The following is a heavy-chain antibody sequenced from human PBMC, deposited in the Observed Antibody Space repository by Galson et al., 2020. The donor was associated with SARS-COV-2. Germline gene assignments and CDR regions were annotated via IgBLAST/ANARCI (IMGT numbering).Heavy chain of an antibody. V-gene: IGHV4-30-2*01. CDR3: ARDGYCSSTSCTSLDAFDI. CDR1: GGSISSGGYS. CDR2: IYQRGST. Sequence: SETLSLTCAVSGGSISSGGYSCSWILQPPGTGLEWIGYIYQRGSTYYNPSLKSRVTISVDRSKNQFSLKLSSVTAADTAVYYCARDGYCSSTSCTSLDAFDIWGQGTMVTVSS. J-gene: IGHJ3*02. D-gene: IGHD2-2*03.